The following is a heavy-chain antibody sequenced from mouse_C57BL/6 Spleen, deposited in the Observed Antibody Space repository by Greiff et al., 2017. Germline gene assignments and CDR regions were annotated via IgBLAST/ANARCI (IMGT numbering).Heavy chain of an antibody. V-gene: IGHV5-4*01. J-gene: IGHJ3*01. CDR2: ISDGGSYT. D-gene: IGHD2-3*01. CDR3: ARERDDGYYPFAY. CDR1: GFTFSSYA. Sequence: EVQLQQSGGGLVKPGGSLKLSCAASGFTFSSYAMSWVRQTPEKRLEWVATISDGGSYTYYPDNVKGRFTISRDNAKNNLYLQMSHLKSEDTAMYYCARERDDGYYPFAYWGQGTLVTVSA.